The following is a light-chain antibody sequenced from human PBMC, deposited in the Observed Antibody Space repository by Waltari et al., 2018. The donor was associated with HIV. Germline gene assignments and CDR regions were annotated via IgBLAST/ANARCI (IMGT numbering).Light chain of an antibody. V-gene: IGKV1-39*01. J-gene: IGKJ1*01. CDR3: QQSYSTPRT. CDR1: QNITSY. Sequence: DIQMTPSPSSLSASVGDRVPLTCRASQNITSYLNWYQQKPGKAPKLLIYATSTLQSGVPSRFSASGSGTDFTLTISSLQPEDFATYYCQQSYSTPRTFGQGTKVEIK. CDR2: ATS.